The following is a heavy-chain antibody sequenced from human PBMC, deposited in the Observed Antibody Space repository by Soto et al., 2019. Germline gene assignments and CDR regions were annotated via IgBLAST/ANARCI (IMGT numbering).Heavy chain of an antibody. J-gene: IGHJ4*02. CDR1: GGSISSYY. V-gene: IGHV4-59*01. Sequence: QLQLQESGPRLVKSSETLSLTCTVSGGSISSYYWRWIRQSPGRGLEWIGYVHYSGTTNYNPSLKSRVAMSLDSSRRQFSVTLNSVTAADTAVYYCARGTALIYGDYPGAGYFDFWGQGIQVTVSS. D-gene: IGHD4-17*01. CDR3: ARGTALIYGDYPGAGYFDF. CDR2: VHYSGTT.